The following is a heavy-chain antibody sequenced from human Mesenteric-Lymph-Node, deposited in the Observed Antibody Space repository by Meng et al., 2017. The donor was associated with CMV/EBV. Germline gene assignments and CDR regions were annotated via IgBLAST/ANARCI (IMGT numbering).Heavy chain of an antibody. V-gene: IGHV3-30-3*01. CDR1: GFLFSSFT. J-gene: IGHJ4*02. CDR3: GRDLHIAAADY. CDR2: ISFDGDGR. Sequence: GESLKISCTASGFLFSSFTMNWVRQAPGQGLEWVAGISFDGDGRYDADSVKGRFTISRDNGKNTVYLQMNSLRAEDTAVYYCGRDLHIAAADYWGQGTLVTVSS. D-gene: IGHD6-13*01.